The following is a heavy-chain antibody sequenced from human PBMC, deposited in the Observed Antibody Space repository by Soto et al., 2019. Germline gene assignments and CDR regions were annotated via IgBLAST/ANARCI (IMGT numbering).Heavy chain of an antibody. CDR1: GGTFSSHA. J-gene: IGHJ6*02. CDR2: IIPIFGTT. D-gene: IGHD2-2*03. CDR3: GSVGYCSSTNCLFYYYHYGMDV. Sequence: SVKVSCKASGGTFSSHAISWVRQAPGRGLEWMGGIIPIFGTTNYAQNFRARVTITADESTSTAYMELSSLTSEDTAVYYCGSVGYCSSTNCLFYYYHYGMDVWGQGTTVT. V-gene: IGHV1-69*13.